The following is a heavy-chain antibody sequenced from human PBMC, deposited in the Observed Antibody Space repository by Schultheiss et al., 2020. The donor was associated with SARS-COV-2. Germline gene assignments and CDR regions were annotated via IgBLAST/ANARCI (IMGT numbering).Heavy chain of an antibody. CDR2: INHSGST. J-gene: IGHJ6*02. Sequence: SETLSLTCAVSSGSISSYYWSWIRQSPGKGLEWIGEINHSGSTNYNPSLKSRVTMSVDTSKNQFYLKLSSVTAADTAVYYCARGNWNYGMDVWGQGTTVTVSS. CDR1: SGSISSYY. V-gene: IGHV4-34*01. D-gene: IGHD1-20*01. CDR3: ARGNWNYGMDV.